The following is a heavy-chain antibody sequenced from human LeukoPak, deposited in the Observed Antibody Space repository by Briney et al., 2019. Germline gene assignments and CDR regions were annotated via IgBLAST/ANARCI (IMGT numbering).Heavy chain of an antibody. CDR2: IRYDGSNK. V-gene: IGHV3-30*02. CDR3: AKDGGYGYNWFDP. J-gene: IGHJ5*02. Sequence: GGSLRLSCAASGFTFSSYGMHWVRQAPGKGLEWVAFIRYDGSNKYYADSVKGRFTISRDNSKNTLYLQMNSLRAEDTAVYYCAKDGGYGYNWFDPWGQGTLVTVSS. D-gene: IGHD3-10*01. CDR1: GFTFSSYG.